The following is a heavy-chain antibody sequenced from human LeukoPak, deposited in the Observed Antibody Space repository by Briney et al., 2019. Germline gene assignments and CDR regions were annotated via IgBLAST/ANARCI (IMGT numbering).Heavy chain of an antibody. V-gene: IGHV3-23*01. D-gene: IGHD1-14*01. Sequence: GGSLRLSCVASGFTFKNYGMAWVRPVAGKGLEWVSAISGSGGSTYYADSVKGRFTISRDNSKNTLYLQMNSLRAEDTAVYYCAKDGSNPDYWGQRTLVTVSS. J-gene: IGHJ4*02. CDR2: ISGSGGST. CDR1: GFTFKNYG. CDR3: AKDGSNPDY.